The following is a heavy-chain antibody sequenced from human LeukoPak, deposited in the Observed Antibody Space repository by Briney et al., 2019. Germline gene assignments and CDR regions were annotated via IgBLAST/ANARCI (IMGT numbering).Heavy chain of an antibody. D-gene: IGHD3-3*01. Sequence: GGSLRLSCTGSGFTFGDHSMSWVRQAPGKGLEWIGFVTSKPYGETSHYAASVSGRFTFSRDDSKSTAYLQMNSLKTEDTAVYYCVRHDGMVLPVWGQGALVTVSP. CDR1: GFTFGDHS. CDR2: VTSKPYGETS. J-gene: IGHJ1*01. V-gene: IGHV3-49*04. CDR3: VRHDGMVLPV.